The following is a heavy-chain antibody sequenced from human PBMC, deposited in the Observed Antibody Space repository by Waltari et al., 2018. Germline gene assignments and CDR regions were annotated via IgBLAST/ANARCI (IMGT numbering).Heavy chain of an antibody. CDR1: GLPFSHWI. D-gene: IGHD2-15*01. V-gene: IGHV3-30*01. CDR3: AREGGTSGYSGYFDH. CDR2: MSYDGISR. Sequence: VESGGGVVQPGRSLRVSCAAPGLPFSHWIIHWVRQAPGKGLEWVAAMSYDGISRYYADSVKGRFTIGGDDSKNTVYLQIDSLRPEDTAVYYCAREGGTSGYSGYFDHWGQGTLVTVSS. J-gene: IGHJ4*02.